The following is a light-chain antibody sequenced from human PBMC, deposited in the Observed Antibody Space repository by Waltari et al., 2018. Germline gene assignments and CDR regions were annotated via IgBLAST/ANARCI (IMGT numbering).Light chain of an antibody. J-gene: IGKJ1*01. Sequence: QRLQQSTGNTLLVWCLQRPGQSPHFLSCLASRRACGVPDRFSGDGPGADFTLNISRVEAEDVGIYDCRQGLQVPWTFGQGTRADIK. CDR3: RQGLQVPWT. CDR1: QRLQQSTGNTL. CDR2: LAS. V-gene: IGKV2-28*01.